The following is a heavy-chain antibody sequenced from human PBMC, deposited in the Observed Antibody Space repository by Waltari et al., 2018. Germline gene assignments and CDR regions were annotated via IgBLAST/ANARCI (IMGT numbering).Heavy chain of an antibody. Sequence: QLQLQESRPGLVTPPEALSPPSPFPGCPIRTRTCSWALVRHAPGNELGWIGSISYCGTTYYNPSLKSRVTMSVDTSKNQFSLGLRSVTAADTAVYYCARRATYDSSGRHPFDYWGQGTLVTVSS. J-gene: IGHJ4*02. V-gene: IGHV4-39*01. CDR2: ISYCGTT. D-gene: IGHD3-22*01. CDR3: ARRATYDSSGRHPFDY. CDR1: GCPIRTRTCS.